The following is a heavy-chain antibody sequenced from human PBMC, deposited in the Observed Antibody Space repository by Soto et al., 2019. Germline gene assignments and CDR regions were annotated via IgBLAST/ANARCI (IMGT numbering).Heavy chain of an antibody. J-gene: IGHJ5*02. CDR2: IIPIFGTA. CDR1: GGTFSSYA. V-gene: IGHV1-69*13. CDR3: ARGHSSDYYDSSGYYIRFDP. D-gene: IGHD3-22*01. Sequence: ASVKVSCKASGGTFSSYAISWVRQAPGQGLEWMGGIIPIFGTANYAQKFQGRVTITADESTSTAYMELSSLRSEDTAVYYCARGHSSDYYDSSGYYIRFDPWGQGTLVTVSS.